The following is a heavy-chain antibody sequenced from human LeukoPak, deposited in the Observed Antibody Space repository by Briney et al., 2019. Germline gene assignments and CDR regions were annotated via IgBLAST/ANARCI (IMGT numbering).Heavy chain of an antibody. CDR2: TSYSGST. J-gene: IGHJ6*02. Sequence: PSEPLSLTCTVSGASISNSYWSWVRQPPGKGLEWIGYTSYSGSTNYNPSLKSRVTMSADTSTDQLSLRLISVTAADTAVYYCARTVSGGYYGMDVWGQGTTVTVSS. V-gene: IGHV4-59*08. D-gene: IGHD1-26*01. CDR3: ARTVSGGYYGMDV. CDR1: GASISNSY.